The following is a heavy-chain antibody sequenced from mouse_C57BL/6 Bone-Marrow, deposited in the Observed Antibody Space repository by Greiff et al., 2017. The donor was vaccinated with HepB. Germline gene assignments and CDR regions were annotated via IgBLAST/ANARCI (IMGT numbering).Heavy chain of an antibody. Sequence: EVQLQQSGPGLVKPSQSLSLTCSVTGYSITSGYYWNWIRQFPGNKLEWMGYKSYDGSNNYNPSLKNRISITRDTSKNQFFLKLNSVTTEDTATYYCARGKRGFAYWGQGTLVTVSA. J-gene: IGHJ3*01. V-gene: IGHV3-6*01. CDR3: ARGKRGFAY. CDR2: KSYDGSN. CDR1: GYSITSGYY.